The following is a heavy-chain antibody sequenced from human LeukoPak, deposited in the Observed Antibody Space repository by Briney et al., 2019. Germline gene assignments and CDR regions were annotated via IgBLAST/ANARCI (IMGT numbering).Heavy chain of an antibody. V-gene: IGHV3-15*01. J-gene: IGHJ4*02. CDR2: IKSKSDGETT. CDR3: TRYYYGSGSYGELNY. CDR1: GFTFSNAW. D-gene: IGHD3-10*01. Sequence: GGSLRLSCAASGFTFSNAWMAWVRQAPGKGLEWVGRIKSKSDGETTDYAAPVKARFTISRDDSKNTLYLQMNSLKIEDTAMYYCTRYYYGSGSYGELNYWGQGTLVTVSS.